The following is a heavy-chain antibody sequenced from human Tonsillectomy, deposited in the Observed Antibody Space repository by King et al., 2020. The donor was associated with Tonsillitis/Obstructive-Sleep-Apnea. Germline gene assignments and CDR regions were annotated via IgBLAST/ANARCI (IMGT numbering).Heavy chain of an antibody. CDR1: GFTFSSYA. Sequence: VQLVESGGGVVQPGRSLRLSCAASGFTFSSYAMHWVRQAPGKGLEWVAVISYDGSNKYYADSVKGRFTISRDNSKNTLYLQMNSLRAEDTAVYYCARGGSSSRVNAFDIWGQGTMVTVSS. J-gene: IGHJ3*02. CDR2: ISYDGSNK. V-gene: IGHV3-30*04. CDR3: ARGGSSSRVNAFDI. D-gene: IGHD6-13*01.